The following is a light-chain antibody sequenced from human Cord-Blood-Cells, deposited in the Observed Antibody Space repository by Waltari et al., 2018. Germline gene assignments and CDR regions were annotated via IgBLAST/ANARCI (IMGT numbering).Light chain of an antibody. Sequence: DIQMTQSPSSLSASVGDRVTITCQASQDISNYLNWYQQKPGKAPKLLIYDASNLETGVPSRYSGSGSGTDFTFTISSLQPEDIATYYCQQYDKLRITCGQGTRLEIK. CDR3: QQYDKLRIT. CDR2: DAS. V-gene: IGKV1-33*01. J-gene: IGKJ5*01. CDR1: QDISNY.